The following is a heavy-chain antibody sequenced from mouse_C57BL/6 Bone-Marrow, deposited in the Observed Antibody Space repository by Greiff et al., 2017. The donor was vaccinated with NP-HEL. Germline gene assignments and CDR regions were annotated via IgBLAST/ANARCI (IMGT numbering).Heavy chain of an antibody. CDR2: IYPRSGNT. Sequence: QVQLQQSGAELARPGASVKLSCKASGYTFTSYGISWVKQRTGQGLEWIGVIYPRSGNTSYNEKFKGKATLTADKSSSTAYMALLSLTSEDAAVYFCARPYYRGSMDYWGQGTSVTVSS. CDR1: GYTFTSYG. CDR3: ARPYYRGSMDY. V-gene: IGHV1-81*01. J-gene: IGHJ4*01. D-gene: IGHD2-14*01.